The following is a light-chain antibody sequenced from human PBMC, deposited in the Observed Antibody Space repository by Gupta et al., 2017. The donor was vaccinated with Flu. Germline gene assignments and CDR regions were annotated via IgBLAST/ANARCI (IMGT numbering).Light chain of an antibody. CDR3: QYYSQNSFV. Sequence: NFILTQPHSVSESPGKTATISCTRSGANCGDNDVQWYQQRPGTAPTLVIYEDNQRPSGIPYRFAGSVDGSTTSVSITRSALEPGDDYYYYSQYYSQNSFVFGGGTRVTVL. CDR1: GANCGDND. CDR2: EDN. V-gene: IGLV6-57*03. J-gene: IGLJ1*01.